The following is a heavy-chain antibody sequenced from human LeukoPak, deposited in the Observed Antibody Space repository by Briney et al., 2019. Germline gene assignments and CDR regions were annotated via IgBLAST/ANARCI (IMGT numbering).Heavy chain of an antibody. CDR3: AKNGFYDSSGYYWGAFDY. D-gene: IGHD3-22*01. Sequence: GGSLRLSCAASGFTFSSYAMSWVRQAPGKGLEWVSAINGGGGSTYYADSVKGRFTISRDNSKNTLYLRMNSLRAEDTAVYYCAKNGFYDSSGYYWGAFDYWGQGTLVTVSS. J-gene: IGHJ4*02. CDR2: INGGGGST. V-gene: IGHV3-23*01. CDR1: GFTFSSYA.